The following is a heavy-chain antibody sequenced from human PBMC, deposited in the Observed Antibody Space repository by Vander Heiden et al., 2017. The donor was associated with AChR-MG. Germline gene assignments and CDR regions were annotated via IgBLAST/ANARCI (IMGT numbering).Heavy chain of an antibody. D-gene: IGHD1-26*01. Sequence: QVPLQQWGAGLFKPSETLSLTCAVYCRSFSGYYWSWIRQPPGKGLEWIGEINHSGSTNYNPSLKSRVTISVDTSKNQFSLKLSSVTAADTAVYYCAKDSGSYYSWFDPWGQGTLVTVSS. CDR2: INHSGST. V-gene: IGHV4-34*01. CDR3: AKDSGSYYSWFDP. J-gene: IGHJ5*02. CDR1: CRSFSGYY.